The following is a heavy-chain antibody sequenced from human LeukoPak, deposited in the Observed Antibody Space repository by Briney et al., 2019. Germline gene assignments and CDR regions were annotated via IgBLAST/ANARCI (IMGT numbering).Heavy chain of an antibody. J-gene: IGHJ4*02. Sequence: GGSLRLSCAASGFTFGNYAMSWVRQAPGKGLEWVSTISGSGNTTYYADSVKGRFTISRDNSKTTLYLQMNSLRAEDSAVYNCAKSLGTSSRYYFDFWGQGALVTVSS. D-gene: IGHD6-13*01. CDR1: GFTFGNYA. CDR3: AKSLGTSSRYYFDF. CDR2: ISGSGNTT. V-gene: IGHV3-23*01.